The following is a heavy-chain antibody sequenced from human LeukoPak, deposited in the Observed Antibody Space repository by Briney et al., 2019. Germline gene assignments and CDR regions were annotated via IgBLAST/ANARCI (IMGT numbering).Heavy chain of an antibody. CDR1: GFTFTTFT. CDR2: INRDGGGT. CDR3: AKGTERYREVSSFDS. V-gene: IGHV3-23*01. J-gene: IGHJ4*02. Sequence: GGSLRLSCAASGFTFTTFTMNRVRQAPGKGLEWVSAINRDGGGTYYADFVKGRFTISRDNSENTLYLQMRSLRAEDTATDYYAKGTERYREVSSFDSWGQGTQVTVSS. D-gene: IGHD3-10*01.